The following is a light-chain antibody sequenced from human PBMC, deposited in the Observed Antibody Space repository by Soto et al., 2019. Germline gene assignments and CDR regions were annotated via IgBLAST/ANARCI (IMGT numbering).Light chain of an antibody. CDR1: QSISSY. J-gene: IGKJ1*01. Sequence: DIQMTQSPSSLSASVGDRVTITCRASQSISSYLNWYQHKPGKAPNLLIYAATTLQSGVPSRFSGSGSGTDFTLTISSLQPEDFATYYCQQSYSNPRTFGQGTKVEI. CDR3: QQSYSNPRT. V-gene: IGKV1-39*01. CDR2: AAT.